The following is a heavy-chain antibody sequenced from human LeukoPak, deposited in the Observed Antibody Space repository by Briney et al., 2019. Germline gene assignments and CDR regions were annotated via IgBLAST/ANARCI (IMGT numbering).Heavy chain of an antibody. CDR1: GFIFGNYS. D-gene: IGHD2/OR15-2a*01. CDR3: ARASYVRGLSWFDP. V-gene: IGHV3-48*01. Sequence: GXXLRLSCAASGFIFGNYSMNWVRQAPGKGLEWVSYISSSSSTIYYADSVKGRFTISRDNAKNSLYLQMNSLRAEDTAVYYCARASYVRGLSWFDPWGQGTLVTVSS. CDR2: ISSSSSTI. J-gene: IGHJ5*02.